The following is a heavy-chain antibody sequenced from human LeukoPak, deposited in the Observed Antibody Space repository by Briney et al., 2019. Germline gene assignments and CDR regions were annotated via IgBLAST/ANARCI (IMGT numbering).Heavy chain of an antibody. CDR1: GGTFSSYA. Sequence: SVKVSCKASGGTFSSYAISWVRQAPGQGLEWMGKIIPILGIANYAQKFQGRVTITADKSTSTAYMELSSLRSEDTAVYYCARDGYNWNDRGAFDIWGQGTMVTVSS. CDR3: ARDGYNWNDRGAFDI. D-gene: IGHD1-1*01. J-gene: IGHJ3*02. CDR2: IIPILGIA. V-gene: IGHV1-69*04.